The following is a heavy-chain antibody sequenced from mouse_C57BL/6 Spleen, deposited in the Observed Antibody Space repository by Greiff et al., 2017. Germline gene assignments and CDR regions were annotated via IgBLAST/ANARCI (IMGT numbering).Heavy chain of an antibody. J-gene: IGHJ3*01. V-gene: IGHV1-4*01. CDR2: INPSSGYT. D-gene: IGHD1-1*01. CDR3: ANYYGSSPFAY. CDR1: GYTFTSYT. Sequence: LVESGAELARPGASVKMSCKASGYTFTSYTMHWVKQRPGQGLEWIGYINPSSGYTKYNQKFKDKATLTADKSSSTAYMQLSSLTSEDSAVYYCANYYGSSPFAYWGQGTLVTVSA.